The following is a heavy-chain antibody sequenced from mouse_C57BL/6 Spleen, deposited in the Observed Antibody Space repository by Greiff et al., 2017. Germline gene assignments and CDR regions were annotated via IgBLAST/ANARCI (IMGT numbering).Heavy chain of an antibody. V-gene: IGHV1-26*01. Sequence: VQLHQSGPELVKPGASVKISCKASGYTFTDYYMNWVKQSHGKSLEWIGDINPNNGGTSYNQKFKGKATLTVDKSSSTAYMELRSLTSEDSAVYYCASPLYYGSSPYYAMDYGGQGTSVTVSS. CDR2: INPNNGGT. CDR3: ASPLYYGSSPYYAMDY. CDR1: GYTFTDYY. D-gene: IGHD1-1*01. J-gene: IGHJ4*01.